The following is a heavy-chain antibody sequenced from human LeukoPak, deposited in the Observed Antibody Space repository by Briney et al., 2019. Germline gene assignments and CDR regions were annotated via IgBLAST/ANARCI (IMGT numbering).Heavy chain of an antibody. V-gene: IGHV1-69*13. CDR2: IIPIFGTA. J-gene: IGHJ3*02. D-gene: IGHD2-21*01. Sequence: SVKVSCKASGDTFSKYAISWVRQAPGKGPEWRGGIIPIFGTANYAQKFQGRVTITADESTSTAYMELSSLRSEDTAVYYCARAPNEGDFDIWGQGTLVTVSS. CDR1: GDTFSKYA. CDR3: ARAPNEGDFDI.